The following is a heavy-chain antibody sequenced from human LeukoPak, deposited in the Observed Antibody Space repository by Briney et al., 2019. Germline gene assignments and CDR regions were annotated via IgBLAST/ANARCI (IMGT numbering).Heavy chain of an antibody. CDR1: GFTFSSYA. J-gene: IGHJ4*02. Sequence: GGSLRLSCAASGFTFSSYAMHWVRQAPGKGLEWVAVISYDGSNKYYADSVKGRFTISRDNSKNTLYLQMNSLRAEDTAVYYCARDYSKDSSGLFDYWGQGTLVTVSS. CDR2: ISYDGSNK. V-gene: IGHV3-30*04. CDR3: ARDYSKDSSGLFDY. D-gene: IGHD3-22*01.